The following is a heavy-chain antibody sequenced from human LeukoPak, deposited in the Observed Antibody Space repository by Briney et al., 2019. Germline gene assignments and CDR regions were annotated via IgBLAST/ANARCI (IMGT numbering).Heavy chain of an antibody. Sequence: GGSLRLSCAASGFTASSNYMSWVRQAPGKGLEWVSVIYSGGSTYYADSVKGRFTISRDNSKNTLYLQMNSLRAEDTAVYYCARVPKGLGFDYWGQGTLVTVSS. V-gene: IGHV3-53*01. CDR3: ARVPKGLGFDY. J-gene: IGHJ4*02. CDR2: IYSGGST. D-gene: IGHD5/OR15-5a*01. CDR1: GFTASSNY.